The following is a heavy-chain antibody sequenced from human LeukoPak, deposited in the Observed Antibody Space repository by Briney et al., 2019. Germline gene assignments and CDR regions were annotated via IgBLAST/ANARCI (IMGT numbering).Heavy chain of an antibody. CDR2: IYHSGST. CDR1: GGSISSGGYS. D-gene: IGHD2-2*01. CDR3: ARVGDCSSTSCYFGWFDP. J-gene: IGHJ5*02. Sequence: PSETLSLTCTVSGGSISSGGYSWSWIRQPPGKGLEWIGYIYHSGSTYYNPSLKSRVTISVDRSKNQFSLKLSSVTAADTAVYYCARVGDCSSTSCYFGWFDPWGQGTLVTVSS. V-gene: IGHV4-30-2*01.